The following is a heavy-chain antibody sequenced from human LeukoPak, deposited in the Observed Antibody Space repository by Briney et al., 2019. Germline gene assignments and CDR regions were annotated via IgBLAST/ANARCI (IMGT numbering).Heavy chain of an antibody. CDR2: ISSSSSYI. Sequence: GGSLRLSCAASGFTFSSYSMNWVHQAPGKGLEWVSSISSSSSYIYYADSVKGRFTISRDNAKNSLYLQMNSLRAEDTAVYYCARDEAMAVAGTIDYWGQGTLVTVSS. D-gene: IGHD6-19*01. CDR1: GFTFSSYS. J-gene: IGHJ4*02. V-gene: IGHV3-21*01. CDR3: ARDEAMAVAGTIDY.